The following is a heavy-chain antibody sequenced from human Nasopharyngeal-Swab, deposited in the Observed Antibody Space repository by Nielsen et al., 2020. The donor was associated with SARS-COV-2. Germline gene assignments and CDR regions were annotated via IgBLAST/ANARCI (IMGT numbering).Heavy chain of an antibody. CDR2: ISGSGGST. CDR3: AKAEDTATPFDY. CDR1: GFTFSSYA. V-gene: IGHV3-23*01. J-gene: IGHJ4*02. D-gene: IGHD5-18*01. Sequence: GESLKISCAASGFTFSSYAMSWVRQAPGKGLEWVSAISGSGGSTYYADSVKGRFTISRDNSKNTLYLQMNSLRAEDTAVYYCAKAEDTATPFDYWGRGTLVTVSS.